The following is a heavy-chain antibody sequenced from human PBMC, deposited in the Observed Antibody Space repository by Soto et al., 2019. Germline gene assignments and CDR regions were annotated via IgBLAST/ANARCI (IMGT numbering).Heavy chain of an antibody. V-gene: IGHV2-26*01. CDR3: ARILFGRSVAGGYFYMDV. D-gene: IGHD6-19*01. CDR2: IFSNDEK. CDR1: GFSLSNGKVG. J-gene: IGHJ6*03. Sequence: HVTLKESGPVLVKPTETLTLTCTVSGFSLSNGKVGGSWIRQPPGKALEWLGHIFSNDEKSYRTSLKSRLTISEDTSKSQVVLTMTNVDPVDTATYYCARILFGRSVAGGYFYMDVWGKGTTVTVSS.